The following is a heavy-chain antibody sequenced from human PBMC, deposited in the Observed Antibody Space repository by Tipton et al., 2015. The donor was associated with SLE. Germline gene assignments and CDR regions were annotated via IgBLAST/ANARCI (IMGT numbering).Heavy chain of an antibody. D-gene: IGHD3-10*01. CDR3: ARDFGDTKLDR. CDR2: IWYNENSK. V-gene: IGHV3-33*01. Sequence: PLRLSCAASGFTFKNYAMHWVRQAPGKGPEWVAVIWYNENSKYYTNSIKGRFTISRDNSKNTLILQMDSLRAEDTAMYYCARDFGDTKLDRWGQGTLVTVSS. J-gene: IGHJ5*02. CDR1: GFTFKNYA.